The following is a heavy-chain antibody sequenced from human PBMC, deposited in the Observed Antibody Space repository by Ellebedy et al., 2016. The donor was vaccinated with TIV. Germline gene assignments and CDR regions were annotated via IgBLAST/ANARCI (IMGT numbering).Heavy chain of an antibody. J-gene: IGHJ4*02. CDR3: AAYAYDN. V-gene: IGHV3-30-3*01. Sequence: PGGSLRLSCAASRFTFSSYNMHWVRQTPGKGLEWVSLISYDGSDKYYADSVKGRFTISRDNSKNTLYLQMNSLRPEDTAVYYCAAYAYDNWGQGTLVTVSS. D-gene: IGHD3-22*01. CDR1: RFTFSSYN. CDR2: ISYDGSDK.